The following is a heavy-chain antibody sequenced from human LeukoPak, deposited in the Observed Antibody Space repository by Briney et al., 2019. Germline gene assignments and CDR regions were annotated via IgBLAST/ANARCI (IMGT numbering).Heavy chain of an antibody. CDR2: IKHDGSEK. CDR3: ARGRYYGMDV. Sequence: GGSLRLSCAASGFIFTNYFMSWVRQAPGKGLEWVASIKHDGSEKYYVDSVRGRFTISRDNTMNSLYLQMNSLRAEDTAVYYCARGRYYGMDVWGQGTTVTVSS. CDR1: GFIFTNYF. J-gene: IGHJ6*02. V-gene: IGHV3-7*01.